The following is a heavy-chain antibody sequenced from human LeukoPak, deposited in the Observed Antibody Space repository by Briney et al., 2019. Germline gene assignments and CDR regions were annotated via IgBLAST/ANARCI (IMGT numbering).Heavy chain of an antibody. CDR1: GLTFDDSA. J-gene: IGHJ4*02. CDR2: FSGDGGST. V-gene: IGHV3-43*02. D-gene: IGHD6-19*01. CDR3: AKDMQGSGWYEAAYYFDY. Sequence: GGSLRLSCAASGLTFDDSAMHWVRQAPGKGLEWVSLFSGDGGSTYYADSVKDRFTISRDNSKNSLYLQMNSLGTEDTALYCCAKDMQGSGWYEAAYYFDYWGQGTLVTVSS.